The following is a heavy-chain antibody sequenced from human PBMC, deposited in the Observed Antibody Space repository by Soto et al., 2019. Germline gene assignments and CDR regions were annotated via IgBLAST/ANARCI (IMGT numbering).Heavy chain of an antibody. V-gene: IGHV3-21*01. Sequence: EVQLVESGGGLVKPGESLRLSCAASGFTFSSYNMNWVRLAPGKGLEWVSSIGVSSSYIYYADSVKGRFTISRDNAKNSRYRQMGSLRAEDTAVYSCATLGDYPFGTGDFDSWGQETLVTV. D-gene: IGHD3-10*01. CDR1: GFTFSSYN. CDR3: ATLGDYPFGTGDFDS. J-gene: IGHJ4*02. CDR2: IGVSSSYI.